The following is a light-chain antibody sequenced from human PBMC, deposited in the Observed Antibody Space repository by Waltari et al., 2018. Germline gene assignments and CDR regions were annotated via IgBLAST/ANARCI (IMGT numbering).Light chain of an antibody. J-gene: IGKJ1*01. CDR2: WAS. CDR3: QQYFKIPWT. Sequence: DIVMTQSPDSLAVSLGGRATITCKFRQGVCSSSNNRNSLAWDQQKPGQPPKLLIYWASTRESGVPDRFGGSGSGTDFTLTINSLQADDVAVYYCQQYFKIPWTFGQGTRVEIK. CDR1: QGVCSSSNNRNS. V-gene: IGKV4-1*01.